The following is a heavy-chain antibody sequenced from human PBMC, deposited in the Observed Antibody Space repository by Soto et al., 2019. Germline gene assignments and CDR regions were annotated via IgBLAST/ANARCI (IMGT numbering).Heavy chain of an antibody. CDR3: ARDQRYLRQGYSDY. CDR1: AFIFSDHS. CDR2: IGDTGTFI. V-gene: IGHV3-21*01. D-gene: IGHD4-4*01. Sequence: EVQLVESGGGLVKPGGSLRLSCVGSAFIFSDHSMNWVRQARGKGLEWVTSIGDTGTFIYYADSVKGRFTISRDNAKNSLFLQMDSLRPEDTAVYYCARDQRYLRQGYSDYWGQGTLVTVSS. J-gene: IGHJ4*02.